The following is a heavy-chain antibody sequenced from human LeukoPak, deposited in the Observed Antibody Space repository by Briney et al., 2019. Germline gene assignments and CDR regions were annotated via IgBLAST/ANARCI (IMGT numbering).Heavy chain of an antibody. D-gene: IGHD4-17*01. V-gene: IGHV1-2*02. CDR2: INPNSGGT. CDR1: GYTFSDHY. Sequence: EASVKVSCKASGYTFSDHYMQWVRQAPGQGFEWLGWINPNSGGTGYAQKFQGRVTMTRDTSISTAYMELSRLGSDDTAVYYCARGGLDHATVTNYFEYWGQGTLVTVSS. J-gene: IGHJ4*02. CDR3: ARGGLDHATVTNYFEY.